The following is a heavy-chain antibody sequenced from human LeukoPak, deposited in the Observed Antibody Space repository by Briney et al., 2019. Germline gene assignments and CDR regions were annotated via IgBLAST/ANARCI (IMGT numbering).Heavy chain of an antibody. J-gene: IGHJ4*02. V-gene: IGHV3-21*04. CDR1: GFTFSSYS. Sequence: PGGSLRLSCAASGFTFSSYSMNWVRQAPGKGLEWVSSISSSSSYIYYADSVKGRFTISRDSSKNTLYLQMNSLRAEDTAIYYCAKCSSGWYNDYWGQGTLVTVSS. CDR2: ISSSSSYI. CDR3: AKCSSGWYNDY. D-gene: IGHD6-19*01.